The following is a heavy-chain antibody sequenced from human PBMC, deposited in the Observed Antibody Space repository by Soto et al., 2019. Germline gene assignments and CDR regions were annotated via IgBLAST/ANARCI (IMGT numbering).Heavy chain of an antibody. Sequence: QVQLVESGGGLVKPGGSLRLSCAASGFTFSDYYMSWIRQAPGKGLEWVSYISSSSTYTNYANSVKGRFTISRDNAKHSLYLQMNSLRAEDTAVYYCARLSSGYVAYWGQGTLVTVSS. CDR3: ARLSSGYVAY. J-gene: IGHJ4*02. CDR1: GFTFSDYY. V-gene: IGHV3-11*05. D-gene: IGHD3-22*01. CDR2: ISSSSTYT.